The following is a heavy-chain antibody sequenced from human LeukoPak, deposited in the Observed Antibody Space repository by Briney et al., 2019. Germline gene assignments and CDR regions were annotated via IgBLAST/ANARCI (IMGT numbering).Heavy chain of an antibody. J-gene: IGHJ6*02. CDR3: ARGAYSSSSYYYYGMDV. V-gene: IGHV4-59*01. Sequence: SETLSLTSTVSGGSISSYYWSWIRQPPGKGLEWIGYIYYSGSTNYNPSLKSRVTISVDTSKNQFSLKLSSVTAADTAVYYCARGAYSSSSYYYYGMDVWGQGTTVTVSS. CDR1: GGSISSYY. D-gene: IGHD6-6*01. CDR2: IYYSGST.